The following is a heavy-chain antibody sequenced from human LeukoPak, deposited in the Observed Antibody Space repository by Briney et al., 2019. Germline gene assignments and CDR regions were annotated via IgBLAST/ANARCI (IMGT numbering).Heavy chain of an antibody. Sequence: PGGSLRLSCAASGFTFSSYDMHWVRQAPGKGLERVAVIWYDGGNKYFADSVKGRFTISRDNSKNTLYLQMNSLSTEDTAVYYCARDRAATRVFDYWGQGTLVTVSS. CDR3: ARDRAATRVFDY. D-gene: IGHD2-15*01. CDR1: GFTFSSYD. J-gene: IGHJ4*02. V-gene: IGHV3-33*01. CDR2: IWYDGGNK.